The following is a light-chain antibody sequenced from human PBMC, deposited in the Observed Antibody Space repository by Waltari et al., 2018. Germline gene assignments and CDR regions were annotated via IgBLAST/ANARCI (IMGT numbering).Light chain of an antibody. V-gene: IGLV2-8*01. Sequence: QSALTQPASVSGSPGQSITISCTGTSSDVGLYNFVSWYQQHPGKAPKLSISGVDTRPSGVPDRFSGSKSGITAYLTVSGLQAEDEADYYCASHGNNKVFGGGTKLTVL. CDR2: GVD. J-gene: IGLJ3*02. CDR1: SSDVGLYNF. CDR3: ASHGNNKV.